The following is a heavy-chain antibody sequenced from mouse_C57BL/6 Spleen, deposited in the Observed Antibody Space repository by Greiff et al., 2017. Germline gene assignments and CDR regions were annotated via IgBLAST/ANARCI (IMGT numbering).Heavy chain of an antibody. J-gene: IGHJ4*01. CDR3: TRRSPYDYDAAMDY. CDR2: IDPETGGT. CDR1: GYTFTDYE. Sequence: VQLQQSGAELVRPGASVTLSCKASGYTFTDYEMHWVKQTPVHGLEWIGAIDPETGGTAYNQKFKGKAILTADKSSSTAYMELRSLTSEDSAVYYCTRRSPYDYDAAMDYWGQGTSVTVSS. V-gene: IGHV1-15*01. D-gene: IGHD2-4*01.